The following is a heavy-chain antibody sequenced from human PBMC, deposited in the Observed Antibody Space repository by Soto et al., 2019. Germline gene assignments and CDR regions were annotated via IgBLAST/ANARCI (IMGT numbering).Heavy chain of an antibody. Sequence: QVQLVESGGGLVKPGGSLRLSCAASGFTFSDYYMSWIRQAPGKGLEWVSYITGSGSTIYYADSVKGRFTISRDSAKNSLYLQMNSLRAEDTAVYSCARMIRGRWYYYYMDVWGKGTTVTVSS. J-gene: IGHJ6*03. V-gene: IGHV3-11*01. CDR2: ITGSGSTI. CDR1: GFTFSDYY. CDR3: ARMIRGRWYYYYMDV. D-gene: IGHD3-10*01.